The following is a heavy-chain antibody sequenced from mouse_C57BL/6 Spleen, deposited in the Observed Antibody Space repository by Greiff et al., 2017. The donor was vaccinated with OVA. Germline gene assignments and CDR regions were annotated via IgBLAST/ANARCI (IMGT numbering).Heavy chain of an antibody. CDR1: GYTFTGYW. D-gene: IGHD1-1*01. J-gene: IGHJ3*01. Sequence: VQLQQSGAELMKPGASVKLSCKATGYTFTGYWIEWVKQRPGHGLEWIGEILPGSGSTNYNEKFKGKATFTADTSSNTAYMQLSSLTTEDSAIYYCARGTSYYGSSYSWFAYWGQGTLVTVSA. V-gene: IGHV1-9*01. CDR3: ARGTSYYGSSYSWFAY. CDR2: ILPGSGST.